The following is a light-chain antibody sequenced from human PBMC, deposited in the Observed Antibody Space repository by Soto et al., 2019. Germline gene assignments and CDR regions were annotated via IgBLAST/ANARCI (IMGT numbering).Light chain of an antibody. CDR2: EVS. CDR1: SSDVGGYNS. V-gene: IGLV2-14*01. J-gene: IGLJ1*01. Sequence: QSVLTQPASVSGSPGQSIPISCTGTSSDVGGYNSVSWYQQHPGKAPKLMIYEVSNRPSGVSNRFSGSKSGNAASLTISGLQAEVEADYYCGAYTSSSTLVFGTGTKVTVL. CDR3: GAYTSSSTLV.